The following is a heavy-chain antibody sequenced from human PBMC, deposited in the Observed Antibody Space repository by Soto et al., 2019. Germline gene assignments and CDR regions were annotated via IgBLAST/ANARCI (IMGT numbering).Heavy chain of an antibody. CDR1: GGTFNNHL. J-gene: IGHJ4*01. Sequence: QVQLVQSGAEVKKPGSSVNVSCKASGGTFNNHLISWVRQAPGQGLEWMGTIIPLFGTLNYAQKLQGRVTLSADRCTSTAYMGLSSLRSDDTAVYYCASGSLYGSGSYPVDYWGQGTLVTVSS. V-gene: IGHV1-69*08. CDR2: IIPLFGTL. CDR3: ASGSLYGSGSYPVDY. D-gene: IGHD3-10*01.